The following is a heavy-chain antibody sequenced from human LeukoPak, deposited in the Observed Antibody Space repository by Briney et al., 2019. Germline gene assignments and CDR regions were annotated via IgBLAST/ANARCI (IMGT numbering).Heavy chain of an antibody. CDR3: VRSMATITFSFDY. CDR2: ISSGSSYI. V-gene: IGHV3-21*01. CDR1: GFTFSTYS. D-gene: IGHD5-24*01. Sequence: GGSLRLSCAASGFTFSTYSMDWVRQAPGQGLEWVESISSGSSYIYYADSVKGRFTISRDNAKNSLYLQMNSLRAEDTAVYYCVRSMATITFSFDYWGQGTLVTVSS. J-gene: IGHJ4*02.